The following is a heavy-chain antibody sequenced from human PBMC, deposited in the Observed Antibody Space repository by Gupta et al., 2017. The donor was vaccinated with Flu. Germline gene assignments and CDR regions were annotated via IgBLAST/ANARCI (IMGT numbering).Heavy chain of an antibody. D-gene: IGHD5-18*01. J-gene: IGHJ4*02. Sequence: EVHLVESGGGLVQPGGSLRLSCAASGFTFSSYWMNWVRQAPGRGLEWVANINQDGTEIYYVDSVKGRFTISRDNAENSLYLQMTSLRAEDTAVDDCARDRAMDDYWGQGTLVTVSS. V-gene: IGHV3-7*04. CDR1: GFTFSSYW. CDR3: ARDRAMDDY. CDR2: INQDGTEI.